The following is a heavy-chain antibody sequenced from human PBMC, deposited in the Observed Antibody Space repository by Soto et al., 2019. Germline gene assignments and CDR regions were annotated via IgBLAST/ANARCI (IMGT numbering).Heavy chain of an antibody. CDR3: ARAIDYCGSSSCYRAFDI. D-gene: IGHD2-2*01. J-gene: IGHJ3*02. CDR2: INSDESTT. V-gene: IGHV3-74*02. Sequence: VQLVQSGAEVKKPGGSLRLSCAASGFTFSSYWMHWVRQAPGKGLVWVSRINSDESTTNYADSVKGRFNISRDNAKNTLYLQMNSLRAEDTAVYYCARAIDYCGSSSCYRAFDIWGQGTMVTVSS. CDR1: GFTFSSYW.